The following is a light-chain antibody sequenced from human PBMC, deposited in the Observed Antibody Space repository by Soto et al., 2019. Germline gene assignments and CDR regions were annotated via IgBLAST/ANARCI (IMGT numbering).Light chain of an antibody. CDR2: DVS. J-gene: IGLJ2*01. CDR3: SSFTSSSTEV. V-gene: IGLV2-14*01. CDR1: SSDVGGYNS. Sequence: QSALTQPASVSGSPGQSITISCTGTSSDVGGYNSVSWYQQHPGKAPKLMIYDVSNRPSGVSNRFSGSKSGNTASLIISGLQAEDEADYYCSSFTSSSTEVFGGGTQLTVL.